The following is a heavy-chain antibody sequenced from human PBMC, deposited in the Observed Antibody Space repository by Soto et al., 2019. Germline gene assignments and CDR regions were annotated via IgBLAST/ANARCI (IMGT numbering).Heavy chain of an antibody. D-gene: IGHD1-26*01. J-gene: IGHJ3*02. Sequence: GGSLRLSCAASGFTFNNYAINWVRQSPGKGLEWVSALYDVDGTYYADSVKGRFTTSRDSSETIVYLQMNSLRPDDTAVYYCASWHQREHAYDIWGQGTTVTVSS. V-gene: IGHV3-23*01. CDR1: GFTFNNYA. CDR2: LYDVDGT. CDR3: ASWHQREHAYDI.